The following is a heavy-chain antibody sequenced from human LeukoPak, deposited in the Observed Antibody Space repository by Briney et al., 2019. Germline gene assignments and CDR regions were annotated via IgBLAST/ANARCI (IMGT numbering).Heavy chain of an antibody. D-gene: IGHD3-16*01. V-gene: IGHV3-23*01. CDR3: AKPSQTWGSAFDI. CDR1: GFTFSSYA. Sequence: GGSLRLSRAASGFTFSSYAMSWVRQAPGKGLEWVSAITGSGGSTYYADSVKGRFTISRDNSKNTLYLQMNSLRAEDTAVYYCAKPSQTWGSAFDIWGQGTMVTVSS. CDR2: ITGSGGST. J-gene: IGHJ3*02.